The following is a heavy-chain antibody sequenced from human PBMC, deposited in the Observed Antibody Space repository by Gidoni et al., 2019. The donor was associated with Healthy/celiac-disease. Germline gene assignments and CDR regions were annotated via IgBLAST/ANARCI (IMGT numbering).Heavy chain of an antibody. D-gene: IGHD2-2*01. CDR3: ARDAVVPAAASDY. Sequence: EVQLVESGGGLVQPGGSLRLSCAASGFTFSSYSMNWVRQAPGKGLEWVSSISSSSSYIYYADSVKGRFTISRDNAKNSLYLQMNSLRAEDTAVYYCARDAVVPAAASDYWGQGTLVTVSS. V-gene: IGHV3-21*01. J-gene: IGHJ4*02. CDR2: ISSSSSYI. CDR1: GFTFSSYS.